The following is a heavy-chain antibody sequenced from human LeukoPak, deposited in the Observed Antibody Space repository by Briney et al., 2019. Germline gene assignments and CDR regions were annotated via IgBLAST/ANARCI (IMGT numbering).Heavy chain of an antibody. D-gene: IGHD6-13*01. J-gene: IGHJ4*02. Sequence: PSETLSLTCTVSSDSISSGGYYRGWIRQQPGEGLEWIGYIYYSGSTYYNPSLKSRVTISLDTSKNQFSLKLTSVTAADTAVYYCARVGDSSSWYILDYWGQGTLVTVSS. CDR1: SDSISSGGYY. CDR3: ARVGDSSSWYILDY. V-gene: IGHV4-31*03. CDR2: IYYSGST.